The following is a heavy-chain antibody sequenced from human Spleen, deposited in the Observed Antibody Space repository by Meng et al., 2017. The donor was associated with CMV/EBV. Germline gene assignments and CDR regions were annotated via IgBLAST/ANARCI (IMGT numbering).Heavy chain of an antibody. D-gene: IGHD5-24*01. Sequence: TFSSFYISWLRQAPGQGLEWMGGITPVFAITKYAQKFEGRVTFSADEPATTITMAMSSLRSDDTAIYYCARGLGDLEMTSTNWFETWGQGTLVTVSS. CDR2: ITPVFAIT. CDR1: TFSSFY. CDR3: ARGLGDLEMTSTNWFET. J-gene: IGHJ5*02. V-gene: IGHV1-69*01.